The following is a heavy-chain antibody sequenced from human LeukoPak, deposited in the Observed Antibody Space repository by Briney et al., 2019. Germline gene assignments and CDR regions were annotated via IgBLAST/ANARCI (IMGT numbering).Heavy chain of an antibody. D-gene: IGHD3-10*02. CDR2: INGGGGYT. V-gene: IGHV3-23*01. Sequence: GGSLRLSCAASGFTFSDYTMNWVRQAPGKGLEWVSGINGGGGYTYYADSVKGRFTISRDNSKNTLYLQMNSLRAEDTALYFCARRFMYYSDYWGQGTLVTVSS. CDR1: GFTFSDYT. J-gene: IGHJ4*02. CDR3: ARRFMYYSDY.